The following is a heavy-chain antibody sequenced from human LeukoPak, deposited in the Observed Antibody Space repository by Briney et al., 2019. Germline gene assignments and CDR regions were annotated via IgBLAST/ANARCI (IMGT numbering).Heavy chain of an antibody. Sequence: GGSLRLSCAASGFTFSSFAMSWVRQAPGKGLEWVSTMSGSGGSTYYADSVKGRFTISRDNSKNTLYLQMNSLRAEDTALYHCAKEKVGDLIRAFDIWGQGTMVTVSS. J-gene: IGHJ3*02. D-gene: IGHD3-16*01. V-gene: IGHV3-23*01. CDR2: MSGSGGST. CDR1: GFTFSSFA. CDR3: AKEKVGDLIRAFDI.